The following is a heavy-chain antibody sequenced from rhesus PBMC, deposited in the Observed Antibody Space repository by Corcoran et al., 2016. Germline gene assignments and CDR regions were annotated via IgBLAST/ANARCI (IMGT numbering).Heavy chain of an antibody. Sequence: QVQLQESGPGLVKPSETLSVTCAVSGGAFTSSYWTGICQAPGKGLEWIGYIHGSGSRTIYTPSLESRVTLSIDTSKNQFSLRVTSMTAADTAVYYCAHDHWGSVDYWGQGVLVTVSS. CDR3: AHDHWGSVDY. CDR1: GGAFTSSY. V-gene: IGHV4-169*02. J-gene: IGHJ4*01. D-gene: IGHD7-45*01. CDR2: IHGSGSRT.